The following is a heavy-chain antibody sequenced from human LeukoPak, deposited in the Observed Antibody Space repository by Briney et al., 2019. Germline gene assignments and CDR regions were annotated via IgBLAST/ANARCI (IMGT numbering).Heavy chain of an antibody. Sequence: PGGSLRLSCAASGXTFSVAAMTWVRQAPGKGLEWVSLVGASGESTYYADSVKGRFTISRDNAKNSLYLQMNSLIDEDTAVYYCARADTYIVGARHFDYWGQGTLVTVSS. CDR2: VGASGEST. V-gene: IGHV3-23*01. D-gene: IGHD1-26*01. CDR3: ARADTYIVGARHFDY. CDR1: GXTFSVAA. J-gene: IGHJ4*02.